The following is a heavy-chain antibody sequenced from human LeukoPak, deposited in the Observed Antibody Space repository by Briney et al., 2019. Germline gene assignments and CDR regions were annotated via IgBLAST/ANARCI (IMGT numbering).Heavy chain of an antibody. J-gene: IGHJ6*03. CDR3: TRPSAVAGSPYYYAYMDV. D-gene: IGHD6-19*01. CDR1: GFTFSSYT. Sequence: GGSLRLSCTASGFTFSSYTMNWVRQAPGKGLEWVSSISSTSNHINYVDSVKGRFTVSRDNAAFTLFLHMDSLRTEDSGIYYCTRPSAVAGSPYYYAYMDVGGKGTTVTVSS. CDR2: ISSTSNHI. V-gene: IGHV3-21*04.